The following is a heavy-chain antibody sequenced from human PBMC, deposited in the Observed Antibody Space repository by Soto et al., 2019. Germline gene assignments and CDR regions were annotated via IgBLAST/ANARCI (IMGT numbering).Heavy chain of an antibody. CDR2: IFYSGNT. CDR1: GDSIGGSNFY. D-gene: IGHD3-3*01. Sequence: PSETLSLTCTVSGDSIGGSNFYWGWLRQPPGKGLEWIGSIFYSGNTYYNPSLNSRVIMSVDTSKNQLSLRLNSVTAADTAVYYCARTGRIAIFGVVTEFDPWGPGTLVTVSS. V-gene: IGHV4-39*01. J-gene: IGHJ5*02. CDR3: ARTGRIAIFGVVTEFDP.